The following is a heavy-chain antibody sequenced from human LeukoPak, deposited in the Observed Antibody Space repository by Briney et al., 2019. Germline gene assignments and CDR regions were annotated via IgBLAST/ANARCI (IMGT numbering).Heavy chain of an antibody. CDR3: ARQWFY. J-gene: IGHJ4*02. CDR2: INYSGST. V-gene: IGHV4-39*01. Sequence: SETPSLTCTVSGDSISTSTYYWGWIRQPPGKGLEWIGSINYSGSTHYNPSLKSRVTISVDTSRNQFSLKLTSVTAADTAVYYCARQWFYWGQGTLVTVSS. CDR1: GDSISTSTYY. D-gene: IGHD3-22*01.